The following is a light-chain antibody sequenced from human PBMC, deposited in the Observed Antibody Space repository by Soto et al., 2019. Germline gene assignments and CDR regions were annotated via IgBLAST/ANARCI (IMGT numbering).Light chain of an antibody. CDR3: GTWDSSLSAWV. J-gene: IGLJ3*02. V-gene: IGLV1-51*01. CDR1: SSNIGNNY. CDR2: DNY. Sequence: QSVWTQPPSVSAAPGQKVTISCSGSSSNIGNNYVSWYQQVPGTAPKLLIYDNYKRPSGIPDRFSGSKSGTSATLGITGLQTGDEADYYCGTWDSSLSAWVFGGGTKLTVL.